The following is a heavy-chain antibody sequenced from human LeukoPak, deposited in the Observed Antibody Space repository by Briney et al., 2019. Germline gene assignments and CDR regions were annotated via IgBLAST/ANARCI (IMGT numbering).Heavy chain of an antibody. Sequence: ASVKASCKTSGGTFTSLVITWGGQAPGQGLGGWGKIIPISGTTNYAQKFQGRVMFTADESTSTAYMELSSLRSEDTALYYCARKLRLGGNWFDPWGQRTLVTVSS. D-gene: IGHD1-26*01. J-gene: IGHJ5*02. CDR1: GGTFTSLV. V-gene: IGHV1-69*13. CDR3: ARKLRLGGNWFDP. CDR2: IIPISGTT.